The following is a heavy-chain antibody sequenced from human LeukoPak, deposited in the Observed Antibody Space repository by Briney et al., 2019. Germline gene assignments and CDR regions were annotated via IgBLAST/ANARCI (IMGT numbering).Heavy chain of an antibody. CDR3: ARSYYYGSGSYQNWFDP. CDR1: GGSISSTNW. D-gene: IGHD3-10*01. Sequence: SETLSLTCAVSGGSISSTNWWSWVRQPPGKGLEWIGEIYHSGNTNYNPSLKSRVTISVDTSKNQFSLKLSSVTAADTAVYYCARSYYYGSGSYQNWFDPWGQGTLVTVSS. CDR2: IYHSGNT. V-gene: IGHV4-4*02. J-gene: IGHJ5*02.